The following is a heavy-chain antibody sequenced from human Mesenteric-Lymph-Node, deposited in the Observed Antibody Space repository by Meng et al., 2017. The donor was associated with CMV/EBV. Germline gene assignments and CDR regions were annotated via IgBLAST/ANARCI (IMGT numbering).Heavy chain of an antibody. CDR2: VYYSGGS. J-gene: IGHJ4*02. V-gene: IGHV4-31*03. CDR3: ARGSYSWNYFDF. D-gene: IGHD2-21*01. CDR1: GDSFSSGGYY. Sequence: TVSGDSFSSGGYYWVWIRQHPGKGLEWIGYVYYSGGSLYNPSLKSRVTISVDTSKDQFSLKLSSVTAADTAFYYCARGSYSWNYFDFWGQGALVTVSS.